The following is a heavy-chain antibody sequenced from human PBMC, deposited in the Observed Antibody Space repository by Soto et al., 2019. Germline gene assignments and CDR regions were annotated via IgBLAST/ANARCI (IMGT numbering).Heavy chain of an antibody. D-gene: IGHD3-9*01. Sequence: GGSLRLSCAASGFTFSSYAMSWVRQSPGKGLEWVSAISGSGGSTYYADSVKGRFTISRDNSKNTLYLQMNSLRAEDTAVYYCAKPRDCTYYDILTGAYWGQGTLVTVSS. CDR1: GFTFSSYA. CDR3: AKPRDCTYYDILTGAY. CDR2: ISGSGGST. J-gene: IGHJ4*02. V-gene: IGHV3-23*01.